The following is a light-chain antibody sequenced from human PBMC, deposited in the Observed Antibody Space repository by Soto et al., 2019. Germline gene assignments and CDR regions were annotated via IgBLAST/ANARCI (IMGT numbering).Light chain of an antibody. Sequence: EIVLAQSPGTLSLSPGERATLYCRASQTVSDNYFAWYQHKAGQAPRLLIYDASNRATGIPARFSGSGSGTDFTLTISSLEPEDFAVYYCQQRSNWPKTFGQGTKGDIK. CDR1: QTVSDNY. CDR2: DAS. V-gene: IGKV3-11*01. J-gene: IGKJ1*01. CDR3: QQRSNWPKT.